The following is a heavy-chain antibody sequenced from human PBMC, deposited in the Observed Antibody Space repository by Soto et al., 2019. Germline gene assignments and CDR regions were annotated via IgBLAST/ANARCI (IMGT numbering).Heavy chain of an antibody. CDR2: ISYDGSNK. CDR3: ARDLYDYDSSGYYPPGY. CDR1: GFTFSSYA. J-gene: IGHJ4*02. Sequence: GGSLRLSCAASGFTFSSYAMHWVRQAPGKGLEWVAVISYDGSNKYYADSVKGRFTISRDNSKNTLYLQMNSLRAEDTAVYYCARDLYDYDSSGYYPPGYWGQGTLVTVSS. V-gene: IGHV3-30-3*01. D-gene: IGHD3-22*01.